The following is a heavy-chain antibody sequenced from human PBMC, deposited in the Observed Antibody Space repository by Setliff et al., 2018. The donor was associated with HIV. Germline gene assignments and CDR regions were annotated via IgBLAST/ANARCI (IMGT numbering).Heavy chain of an antibody. CDR2: IIPSFGIP. CDR1: GGTFIRYA. J-gene: IGHJ4*02. V-gene: IGHV1-69*13. Sequence: SVKVSCKASGGTFIRYAFNWVRQAPGQGLEWMGEIIPSFGIPSYAQRFQVRVTITADESTTTAYMELSSLRSEDTAVYYCASPQGANQLLWSFDYWGQGTLVTVSS. CDR3: ASPQGANQLLWSFDY. D-gene: IGHD2-2*01.